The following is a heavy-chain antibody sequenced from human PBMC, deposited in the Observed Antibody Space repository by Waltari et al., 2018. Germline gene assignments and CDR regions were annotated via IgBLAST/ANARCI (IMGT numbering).Heavy chain of an antibody. Sequence: QVHLVESGGGVVQPGGSLRLSWSASGFTFRDYVLHWVRQAPGKGLEWVAFIRYDASDIYYRDSVKGRFTISRDNSKNTLFLQMSSLRPEDTAVYYCAKVGVGLTTWYPFDVWGQGTMVTVSS. D-gene: IGHD1-1*01. CDR3: AKVGVGLTTWYPFDV. V-gene: IGHV3-30*02. J-gene: IGHJ3*01. CDR1: GFTFRDYV. CDR2: IRYDASDI.